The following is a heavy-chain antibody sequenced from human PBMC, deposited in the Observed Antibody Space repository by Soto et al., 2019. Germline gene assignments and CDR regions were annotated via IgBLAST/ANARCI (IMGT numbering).Heavy chain of an antibody. CDR2: ISAYNGNT. CDR3: ARAKEGSSGYCPPSFYI. Sequence: QVQLVQSGAEVKKPGASVKVSCKASGYTFTSYGISWVRQAPGQGLEWMGWISAYNGNTNYAQKLQGRVTMATGTHTNPALMELKRLRSDDTAVYYWARAKEGSSGYCPPSFYILGQGKMVTVSS. V-gene: IGHV1-18*01. J-gene: IGHJ3*02. CDR1: GYTFTSYG. D-gene: IGHD3-22*01.